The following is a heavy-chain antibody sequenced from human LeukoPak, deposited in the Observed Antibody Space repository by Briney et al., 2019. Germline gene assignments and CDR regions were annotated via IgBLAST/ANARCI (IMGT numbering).Heavy chain of an antibody. J-gene: IGHJ4*02. CDR1: GYTFTSYY. CDR2: IIPIFGTA. CDR3: AREGGGYYYDSSGYPNPFDY. Sequence: GASVKVSCKASGYTFTSYYMHWVRQTPGQGLEWMGGIIPIFGTANYAQKFQGRVTITADESTSTAYMELSSLRSEDTAVYYCAREGGGYYYDSSGYPNPFDYWGQGTLVTVSS. D-gene: IGHD3-22*01. V-gene: IGHV1-69*13.